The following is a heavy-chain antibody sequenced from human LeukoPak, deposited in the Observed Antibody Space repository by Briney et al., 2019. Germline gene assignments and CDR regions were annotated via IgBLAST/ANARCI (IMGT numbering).Heavy chain of an antibody. J-gene: IGHJ3*02. CDR1: GSTFSSYA. CDR3: ARDLLMVRGVIMGGMGPFDI. V-gene: IGHV3-30*04. Sequence: GRSLRLSCAASGSTFSSYAMHWVRQAPGKGLEWVAVISYDGSNKYYADSVKGRFTISRDNSKNTLYLQMNSLRAEDTAVYYCARDLLMVRGVIMGGMGPFDIWGQGTMVTVSS. D-gene: IGHD3-10*01. CDR2: ISYDGSNK.